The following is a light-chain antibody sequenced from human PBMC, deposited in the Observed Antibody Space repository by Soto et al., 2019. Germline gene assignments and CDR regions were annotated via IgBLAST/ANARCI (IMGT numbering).Light chain of an antibody. J-gene: IGKJ4*01. CDR1: QSVGSY. CDR2: DAS. Sequence: EIVLTQSPATLSLSPGERATLSCRASQSVGSYLAWYQQKPGQAPRLLIYDASNRATGIPARFSGSGSGTDYTLPISSREPADFAVYYCHQRSNWPPVTFGGGTKVEIK. V-gene: IGKV3-11*01. CDR3: HQRSNWPPVT.